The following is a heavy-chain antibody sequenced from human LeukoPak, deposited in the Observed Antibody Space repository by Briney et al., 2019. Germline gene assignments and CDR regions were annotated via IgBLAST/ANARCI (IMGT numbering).Heavy chain of an antibody. V-gene: IGHV4-34*01. D-gene: IGHD3-10*01. CDR1: GGSFSGYD. Sequence: SETLSLTCAVYGGSFSGYDWTWIRQPPGEGLEWIGEIDHSGSTNYNPSLKSRVTISVDTSKNQFSLKLNSVTPEDTAVYYCARVFPYYYGSGSFNWFDPWGQGTLVTVSS. CDR2: IDHSGST. J-gene: IGHJ5*02. CDR3: ARVFPYYYGSGSFNWFDP.